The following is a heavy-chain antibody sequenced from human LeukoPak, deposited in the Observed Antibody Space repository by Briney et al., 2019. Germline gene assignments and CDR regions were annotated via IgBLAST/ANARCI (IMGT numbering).Heavy chain of an antibody. J-gene: IGHJ4*02. Sequence: QAGGSLRLSCAASGFTFSGYEMNWVRQAPGKGLEWVSYISRSGTIISYADSVKGRFTISRDNAKNSLYLQMNSLRDDDTGVYYCARDTASSGYFFGGQGTLVTVSS. CDR2: ISRSGTII. CDR1: GFTFSGYE. V-gene: IGHV3-48*03. D-gene: IGHD3-22*01. CDR3: ARDTASSGYFF.